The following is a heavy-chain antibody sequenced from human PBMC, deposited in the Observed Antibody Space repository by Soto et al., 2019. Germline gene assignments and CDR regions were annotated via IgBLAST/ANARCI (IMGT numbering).Heavy chain of an antibody. CDR2: ISAYNGNT. CDR1: GYTFTSYG. J-gene: IGHJ4*02. CDR3: ARNSGSAYYDSSGYPSNFDY. D-gene: IGHD3-22*01. Sequence: VKVSCKASGYTFTSYGISWVRQAPGQGLEWMGWISAYNGNTNYAQKLQGRVTMTTDTSTSTAYMELRSLRSDDTAVYYCARNSGSAYYDSSGYPSNFDYWGQGTLVTVSS. V-gene: IGHV1-18*01.